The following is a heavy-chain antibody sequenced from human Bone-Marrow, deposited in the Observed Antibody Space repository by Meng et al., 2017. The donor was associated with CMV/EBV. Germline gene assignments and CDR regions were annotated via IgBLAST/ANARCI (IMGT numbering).Heavy chain of an antibody. V-gene: IGHV3-21*01. CDR3: ARDLFHSSALAGYYYYYYGMDV. CDR2: ISSSSSYI. CDR1: GFTFSSYS. J-gene: IGHJ6*02. D-gene: IGHD6-6*01. Sequence: GGSLKISFAASGFTFSSYSMNWVRQAPGKGLEWVSSISSSSSYIYYADSVKGRFTISRDNAKNSLYLQMNSLRAEDTAVYYCARDLFHSSALAGYYYYYYGMDVWGQGTMVTVSS.